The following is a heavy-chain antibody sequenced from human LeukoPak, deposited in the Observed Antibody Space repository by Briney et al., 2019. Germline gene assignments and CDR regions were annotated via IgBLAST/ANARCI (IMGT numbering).Heavy chain of an antibody. D-gene: IGHD3-22*01. CDR1: GGTLSSYA. CDR2: IIPIFAIV. J-gene: IGHJ4*02. CDR3: ARADSSGYSLDENFDY. V-gene: IGHV1-69*04. Sequence: SAKVSCKASGGTLSSYALNWVRQAPGQGLEWIGRIIPIFAIVNYAQNFQGRVTITADKSTNTAYMELSSLRFEDTAFYYCARADSSGYSLDENFDYWGQGTLVTVSS.